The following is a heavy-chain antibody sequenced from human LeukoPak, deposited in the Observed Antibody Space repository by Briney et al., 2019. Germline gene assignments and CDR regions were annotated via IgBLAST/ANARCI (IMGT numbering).Heavy chain of an antibody. V-gene: IGHV4-39*07. CDR3: ARAYSSSWYFNWFDP. J-gene: IGHJ5*02. CDR1: GDPISSSSYY. Sequence: SETLSLTCTVSGDPISSSSYYWGWIRQPPGKGLEWIGSIYYSGSTYYNPSLKSRVTISVDMSKNQFSLKLSSVTAADTAVYFCARAYSSSWYFNWFDPWGQGTLVTVSS. D-gene: IGHD6-13*01. CDR2: IYYSGST.